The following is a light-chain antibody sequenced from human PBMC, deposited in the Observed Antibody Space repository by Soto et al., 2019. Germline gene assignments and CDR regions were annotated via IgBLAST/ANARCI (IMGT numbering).Light chain of an antibody. CDR1: SSDVGSYNR. Sequence: QSVLTQPASVSGSPGQSITISCTGTSSDVGSYNRVSWYQHHPGKAPKLMIYDVNKWPSEVSNRFSGSKSGNTASLKISGIKAREQADYYCCSYAGSRVYVFGTGNKVTV. CDR2: DVN. J-gene: IGLJ1*01. V-gene: IGLV2-23*02. CDR3: CSYAGSRVYV.